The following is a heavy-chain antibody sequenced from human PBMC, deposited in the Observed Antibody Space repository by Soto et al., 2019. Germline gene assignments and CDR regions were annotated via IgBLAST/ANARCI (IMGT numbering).Heavy chain of an antibody. V-gene: IGHV3-30*03. J-gene: IGHJ4*02. D-gene: IGHD5-18*01. CDR1: GFTFSNYG. CDR2: ISYDGSSK. CDR3: ARDQPGYSYGYGLGY. Sequence: PGGSLRLSCAASGFTFSNYGMYWARQAPGKGLEWVAFISYDGSSKFYADPMKGRHTISRDNSKNTLYLQMNSLRAEDTAVYYCARDQPGYSYGYGLGYWGQGTLVTVSS.